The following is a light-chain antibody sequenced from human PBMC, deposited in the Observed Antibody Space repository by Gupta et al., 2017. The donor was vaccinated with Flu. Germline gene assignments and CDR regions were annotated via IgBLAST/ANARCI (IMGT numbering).Light chain of an antibody. V-gene: IGKV3-15*01. CDR1: QSVSSN. CDR3: QQYNNWPRT. J-gene: IGKJ1*01. Sequence: EIVMTQSPATLSVSPGERATLSCRASQSVSSNLAWYQQKPGPAPRLLIYGASTRATGIPARFSGSGSGTEFTLTISSLQSEDFAVYYGQQYNNWPRTFGQWTKVEIK. CDR2: GAS.